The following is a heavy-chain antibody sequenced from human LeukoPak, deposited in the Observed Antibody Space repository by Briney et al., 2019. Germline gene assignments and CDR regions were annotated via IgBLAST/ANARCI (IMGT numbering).Heavy chain of an antibody. CDR2: INAGNGNT. Sequence: ASVKVSCKASGYTFTSYAMHWVRQAPGKGLEWMGWINAGNGNTKYSQKFQGRVTITRDTSASTAYMELSGLRSEDTAVYYCARGFAGYYYDSSGYYYGDFDYWGQGTLVTVSS. J-gene: IGHJ4*02. CDR1: GYTFTSYA. V-gene: IGHV1-3*01. CDR3: ARGFAGYYYDSSGYYYGDFDY. D-gene: IGHD3-22*01.